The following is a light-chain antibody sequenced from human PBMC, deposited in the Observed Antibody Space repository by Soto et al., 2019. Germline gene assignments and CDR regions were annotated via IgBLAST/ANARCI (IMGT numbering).Light chain of an antibody. V-gene: IGLV2-8*01. CDR2: EVS. Sequence: QSVLTQPPSASGSPGQSVTISCTGTSSDVGGYNYVSWYQQHPGKAPKLMIYEVSQRPSGVPDRFSGSKSGNTASLTASGLQAEDEADYYCTSYAASNIMIFGGGTKLTVL. CDR1: SSDVGGYNY. CDR3: TSYAASNIMI. J-gene: IGLJ2*01.